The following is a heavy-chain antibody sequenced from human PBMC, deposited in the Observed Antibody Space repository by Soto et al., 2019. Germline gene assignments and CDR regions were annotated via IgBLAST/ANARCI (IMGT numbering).Heavy chain of an antibody. CDR2: IIPICGTA. CDR1: GCTFSSYA. D-gene: IGHD2-21*02. CDR3: ASAKAKHIVVVTAIH. Sequence: QVQLVQSGAELKKPGSSVKVSCKASGCTFSSYAISWVRQAPGQGLEWMGGIIPICGTANYAQKFQGRVTITADESTSTAYMELSSLRSEDTAVYYCASAKAKHIVVVTAIHWGQGTLVTVSS. J-gene: IGHJ4*02. V-gene: IGHV1-69*12.